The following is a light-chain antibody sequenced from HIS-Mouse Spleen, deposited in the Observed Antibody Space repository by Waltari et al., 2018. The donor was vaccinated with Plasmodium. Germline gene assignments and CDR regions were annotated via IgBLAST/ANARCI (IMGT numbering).Light chain of an antibody. Sequence: AIGMTKYPSLLSASTGDSVNISCRMSQGISSYFAWYQQKPGKAPELLIYAPSTLQSGVPSRFSGSGSGTDFTLTISCLQSEDFATYYCQQFNSYPLTFGGGTKVEIK. J-gene: IGKJ4*01. CDR1: QGISSY. V-gene: IGKV1D-8*02. CDR3: QQFNSYPLT. CDR2: APS.